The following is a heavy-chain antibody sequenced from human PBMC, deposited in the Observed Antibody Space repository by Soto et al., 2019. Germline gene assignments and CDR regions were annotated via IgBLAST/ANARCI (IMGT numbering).Heavy chain of an antibody. Sequence: GGSLRLSCAASGFTFSSYAMNWVRQAPGKGLEWVSAISGSGGRTYYADSVKGRFTISRDNSKNTVYLQMNSLRAEDTAVYYCAKDVSTILTGLDYWGQGTLVTVSS. D-gene: IGHD3-9*01. J-gene: IGHJ4*02. CDR2: ISGSGGRT. CDR1: GFTFSSYA. CDR3: AKDVSTILTGLDY. V-gene: IGHV3-23*01.